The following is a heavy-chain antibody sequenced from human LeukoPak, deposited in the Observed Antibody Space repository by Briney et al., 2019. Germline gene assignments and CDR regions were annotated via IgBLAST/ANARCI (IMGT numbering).Heavy chain of an antibody. D-gene: IGHD2-21*02. CDR1: GFTFSSYA. Sequence: GGSLRLSCAASGFTFSSYAMNWVRQAPGKGLEWVSAVSGSGGSTYCSDSVKGRFTISRDNSKNTLYLQMSSLRAEDTAVYYCAKDASDCPTRGVCYFDYWGQGTLVPVSS. CDR2: VSGSGGST. V-gene: IGHV3-23*01. J-gene: IGHJ4*02. CDR3: AKDASDCPTRGVCYFDY.